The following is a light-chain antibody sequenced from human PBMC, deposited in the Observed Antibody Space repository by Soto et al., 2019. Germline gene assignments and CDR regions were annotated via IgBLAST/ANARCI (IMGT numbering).Light chain of an antibody. CDR2: GTP. J-gene: IGKJ4*01. CDR1: QRVSSN. CDR3: QKYNTWPLT. V-gene: IGKV3-15*01. Sequence: EIIMTQSPATLSVSPGGRATLSCRASQRVSSNLAWYQQKPGQAPRLLIYGTPTRATGIPPRFIGSGSGTEFTLTNSILQSEDFAVNSFQKYNTWPLTSGGGTKVEIK.